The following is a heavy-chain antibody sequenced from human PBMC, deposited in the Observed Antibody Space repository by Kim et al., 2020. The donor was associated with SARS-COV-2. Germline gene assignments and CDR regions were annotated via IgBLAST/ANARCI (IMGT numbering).Heavy chain of an antibody. D-gene: IGHD2-15*01. J-gene: IGHJ3*02. Sequence: STYYNPSRKSRVTISVDTSKNQFSLKLSSVTAADTAVYYCARMTPDAFDIWGQGTMVTVSS. CDR3: ARMTPDAFDI. V-gene: IGHV4-30-2*05. CDR2: ST.